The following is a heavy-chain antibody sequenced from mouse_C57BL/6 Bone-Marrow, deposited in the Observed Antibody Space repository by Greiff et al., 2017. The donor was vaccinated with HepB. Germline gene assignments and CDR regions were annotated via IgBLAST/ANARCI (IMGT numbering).Heavy chain of an antibody. J-gene: IGHJ3*01. CDR2: IYPRSGNT. V-gene: IGHV1-81*01. CDR3: ANLYYDYDVGDY. D-gene: IGHD2-4*01. CDR1: GYTFTSYG. Sequence: QVQLQQSGAELARPGASVKLSCKASGYTFTSYGISWVKQRTGQGLEWIGEIYPRSGNTYYNEKFKGKATLTADISSSTAYMELRSLTSEDSAVYFCANLYYDYDVGDYWGQGTLVTVS.